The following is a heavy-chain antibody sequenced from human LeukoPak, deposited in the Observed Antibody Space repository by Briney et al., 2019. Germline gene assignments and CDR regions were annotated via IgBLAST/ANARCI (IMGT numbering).Heavy chain of an antibody. CDR3: AKIAQACSSTSCYTWVSAYYYYYYMDV. CDR2: IRYDGSNK. V-gene: IGHV3-30*02. Sequence: GGSVRLSCAASGFTFSSYGMHWVRQAPGKGLEWVAFIRYDGSNKYYADSVKGRFTISRDNSKNTLYLQMNSLRAEDTAVYYCAKIAQACSSTSCYTWVSAYYYYYYMDVWGKGTTVTVSS. CDR1: GFTFSSYG. D-gene: IGHD2-2*02. J-gene: IGHJ6*03.